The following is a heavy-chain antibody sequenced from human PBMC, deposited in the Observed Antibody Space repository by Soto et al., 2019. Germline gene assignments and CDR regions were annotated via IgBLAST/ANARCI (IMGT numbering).Heavy chain of an antibody. V-gene: IGHV3-23*04. D-gene: IGHD1-26*01. CDR3: ARDRGNGVDV. Sequence: EVQLVESGGGLVQPGGSLRLSCAASGFNLIRDVMSWVRQAPGKGLEWVSAISSSGRDTYYADSVKGRLTISRDTSKNTLYLQMNSLRAEDTAVYYCARDRGNGVDVWGQGTTVTVSS. J-gene: IGHJ6*02. CDR1: GFNLIRDV. CDR2: ISSSGRDT.